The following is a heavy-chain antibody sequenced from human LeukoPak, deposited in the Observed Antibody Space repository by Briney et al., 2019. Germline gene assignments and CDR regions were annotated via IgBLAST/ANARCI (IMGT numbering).Heavy chain of an antibody. V-gene: IGHV1-2*02. CDR3: ARLIYCSSTSCPQKVAFDI. Sequence: EASVKVSCKASGYTFTGYYMHWVRQAPGQGLEWMGWINPNSGGTNYAQKFQGRFTMTRDTSISTAYMELSRLRSDDTAVYYCARLIYCSSTSCPQKVAFDIWGQGTMVTVSS. D-gene: IGHD2-2*01. J-gene: IGHJ3*02. CDR1: GYTFTGYY. CDR2: INPNSGGT.